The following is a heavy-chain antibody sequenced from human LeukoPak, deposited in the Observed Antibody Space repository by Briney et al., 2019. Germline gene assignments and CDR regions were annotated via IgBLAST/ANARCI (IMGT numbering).Heavy chain of an antibody. V-gene: IGHV3-21*01. CDR1: GFTFSDYA. D-gene: IGHD6-6*01. CDR2: IDSSGRDT. J-gene: IGHJ4*02. CDR3: ARELAARQDLDY. Sequence: PGGSLRLSCAASGFTFSDYAMSWVRQAPGKGLEWVSSIDSSGRDTYYAGSVKGRFTISRDNAKNSLYLQMNSLRAEDTAVYYCARELAARQDLDYWDQGTLVTVSS.